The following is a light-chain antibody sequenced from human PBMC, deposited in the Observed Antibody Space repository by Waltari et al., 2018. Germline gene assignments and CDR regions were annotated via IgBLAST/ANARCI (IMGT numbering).Light chain of an antibody. J-gene: IGKJ3*01. V-gene: IGKV1-39*01. Sequence: DIQMTQTPSSLSASVGDRVTITCRASQTINKYLNWYQQKPGEAPKLLIFATFNLQSGVPARFRGGGSGTDFTRTISSLQPEDFATYYCQQSYRIPPTFGPGTKVDIK. CDR3: QQSYRIPPT. CDR2: ATF. CDR1: QTINKY.